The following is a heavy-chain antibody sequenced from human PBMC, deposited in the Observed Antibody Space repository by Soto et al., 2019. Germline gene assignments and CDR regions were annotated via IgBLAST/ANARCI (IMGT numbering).Heavy chain of an antibody. CDR2: IYHSGST. Sequence: LQLQESGSGLVKPSQTLSLTCGVSGGSINSGDYAWSWIRQPPGKGLEWMGYIYHSGSTYYNPSLKSRVTILVDRSKNQFSLKLSSVTAADTAVYYCVGIRIAGAGGGLDVWGKGTTVTVSS. CDR1: GGSINSGDYA. CDR3: VGIRIAGAGGGLDV. V-gene: IGHV4-30-2*01. J-gene: IGHJ6*04. D-gene: IGHD6-13*01.